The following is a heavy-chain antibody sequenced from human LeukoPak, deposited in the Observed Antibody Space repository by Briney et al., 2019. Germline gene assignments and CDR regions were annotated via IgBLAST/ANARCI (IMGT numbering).Heavy chain of an antibody. CDR3: ANQRAESSGGWGAFDI. J-gene: IGHJ3*02. Sequence: PGGSLRLSCAASGFTFSSYSMNWVRQAPGKGLEWVSYISSSSSTIYYADSVKGRFTISRDNAKNSLYLQMNSLRAEDTAVYYCANQRAESSGGWGAFDIWGQGTMVTVSS. D-gene: IGHD3-16*01. CDR1: GFTFSSYS. CDR2: ISSSSSTI. V-gene: IGHV3-48*01.